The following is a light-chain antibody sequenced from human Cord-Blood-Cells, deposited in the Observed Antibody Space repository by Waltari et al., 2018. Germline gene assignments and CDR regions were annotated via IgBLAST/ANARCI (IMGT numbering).Light chain of an antibody. CDR2: GNS. V-gene: IGLV1-40*01. J-gene: IGLJ1*01. Sequence: APGQRVTISCTGSSSNIGAGYDVHWYQQLPGTAPKLLIYGNSNRPSGVPDRFSGSKSGTSASLAITGLQAEDEADYYCQSYDSSLSAFYVFGTGTKVTVL. CDR3: QSYDSSLSAFYV. CDR1: SSNIGAGYD.